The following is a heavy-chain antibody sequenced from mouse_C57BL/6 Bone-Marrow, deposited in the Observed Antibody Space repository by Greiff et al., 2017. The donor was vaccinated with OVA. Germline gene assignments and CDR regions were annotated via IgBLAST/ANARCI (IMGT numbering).Heavy chain of an antibody. CDR1: GYTFTDYY. Sequence: EVKLVESGPVLVKPGASVKMSCKASGYTFTDYYMNWVKQSHGKSLEWIGVINPYNGGTSYNQKFKGKATLTVDKSSSTAYMELNSLTSEDSAVYYCARSALYYGSSSGFAYWGQGTLVTVSA. V-gene: IGHV1-19*01. D-gene: IGHD1-1*01. CDR2: INPYNGGT. CDR3: ARSALYYGSSSGFAY. J-gene: IGHJ3*01.